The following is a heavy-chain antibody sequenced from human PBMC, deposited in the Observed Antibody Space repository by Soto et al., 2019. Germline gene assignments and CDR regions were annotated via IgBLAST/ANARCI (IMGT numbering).Heavy chain of an antibody. CDR2: ISAYNGNT. V-gene: IGHV1-18*01. CDR1: GYTFTSYG. Sequence: QVQLVQSGAEVKKPGASVKVSCKASGYTFTSYGISWVRQAPGQGLEWMGWISAYNGNTNYAQKLQGRVTMTTDTPTRTADMELRSLRSDDTSVYYCARGLRYDFWSGSFPDYWGQGTLVTVSS. CDR3: ARGLRYDFWSGSFPDY. D-gene: IGHD3-3*01. J-gene: IGHJ4*02.